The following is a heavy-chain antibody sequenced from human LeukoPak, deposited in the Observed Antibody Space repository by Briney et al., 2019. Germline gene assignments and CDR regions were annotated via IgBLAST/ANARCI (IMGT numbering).Heavy chain of an antibody. CDR3: ATGDYDYVWGSYRSPSR. D-gene: IGHD3-16*02. J-gene: IGHJ4*02. CDR1: GYTFTSYD. V-gene: IGHV1-8*01. CDR2: VNPNSGDT. Sequence: ASVKVSCRASGYTFTSYDINWVRQATGQGLEWMGWVNPNSGDTVYAQKFQGRVTMTEDTSTDTAYMELSSLRSEDTAVYYCATGDYDYVWGSYRSPSRWGQGTLVTVSS.